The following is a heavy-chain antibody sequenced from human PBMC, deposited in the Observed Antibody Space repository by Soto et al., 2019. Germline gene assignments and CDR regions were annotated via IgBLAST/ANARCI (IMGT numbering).Heavy chain of an antibody. Sequence: GGSLRLSCAASGFTFSSYAMSWVRQAPGKGLEWVSAISGSGGSTYYADSVKGRFTISRDNSKNTLNLQMNSLRAEDTAVYYCAKDRRYCSGGSCYSGSDYWGQGTLVTVS. J-gene: IGHJ4*02. CDR2: ISGSGGST. D-gene: IGHD2-15*01. V-gene: IGHV3-23*01. CDR3: AKDRRYCSGGSCYSGSDY. CDR1: GFTFSSYA.